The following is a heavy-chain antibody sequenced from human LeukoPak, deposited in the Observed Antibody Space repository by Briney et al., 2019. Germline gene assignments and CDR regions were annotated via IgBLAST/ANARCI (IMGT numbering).Heavy chain of an antibody. Sequence: SQTLSLTCTVSGGSISSGSYYWSWIRQPAGKGLEWIGRIYTSGSTNYNPSLKSRVTRSVDTSKNQFSLKLSSVTAADTAVYYCARDLDDILTGPASFVLGYWGQGTLVTVSS. CDR1: GGSISSGSYY. J-gene: IGHJ4*02. V-gene: IGHV4-61*02. CDR3: ARDLDDILTGPASFVLGY. D-gene: IGHD3-9*01. CDR2: IYTSGST.